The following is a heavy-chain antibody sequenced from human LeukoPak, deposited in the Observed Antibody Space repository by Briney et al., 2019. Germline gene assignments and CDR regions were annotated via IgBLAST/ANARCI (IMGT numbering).Heavy chain of an antibody. CDR2: INSGGNS. D-gene: IGHD3-9*01. Sequence: GGSLRLSCAASGFTFSTSAMTWVRQTPGKGLEWVSGINSGGNSYYADSVKGRFTISRDNSKNTLYLQMDSLRAEDTAVYYCARTHYDILTGYLYYAFDIWGQGTMVTVSS. CDR1: GFTFSTSA. V-gene: IGHV3-23*01. J-gene: IGHJ3*02. CDR3: ARTHYDILTGYLYYAFDI.